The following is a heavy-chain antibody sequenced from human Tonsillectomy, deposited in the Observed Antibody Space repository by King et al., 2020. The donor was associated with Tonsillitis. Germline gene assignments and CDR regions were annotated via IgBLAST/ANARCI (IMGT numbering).Heavy chain of an antibody. CDR2: INVSGSKT. J-gene: IGHJ6*02. CDR3: ARGSWGVGPYYGMDV. D-gene: IGHD1-26*01. V-gene: IGHV3-23*04. Sequence: VQLVESGGAWVQPGGSLRLSCAASGFAFRSYAMSVVRQAPGKGPEWVSAINVSGSKTHYADSAEGRLTISRDNSKNTLYLQINSLRAEDTAIYYCARGSWGVGPYYGMDVWGRGTTVTVSS. CDR1: GFAFRSYA.